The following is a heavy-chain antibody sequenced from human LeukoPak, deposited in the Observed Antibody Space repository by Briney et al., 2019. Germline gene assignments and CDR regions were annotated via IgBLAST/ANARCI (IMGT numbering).Heavy chain of an antibody. Sequence: ASVKVSCKTSGYSFTDYYVHWVRQAPGQGLEWMGWINTKSGRTSSARKFQGGVTMTRDTSITTVYMEVSWLTSDDTAIYYCARADRLHGGPYLIGPWGQGTLVTVSS. CDR3: ARADRLHGGPYLIGP. CDR2: INTKSGRT. CDR1: GYSFTDYY. J-gene: IGHJ5*02. D-gene: IGHD2-21*01. V-gene: IGHV1-2*02.